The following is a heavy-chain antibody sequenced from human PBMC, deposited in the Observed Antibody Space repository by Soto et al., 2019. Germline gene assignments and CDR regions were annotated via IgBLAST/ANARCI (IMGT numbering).Heavy chain of an antibody. D-gene: IGHD2-2*01. V-gene: IGHV1-18*01. J-gene: IGHJ4*02. Sequence: GASVKVSCKASGDTFATYGISWVRQAPGQGLEWMGWISGSNGNTRCAQRFQGRVIMTADTSTTTAYMELRSLSSDDTAVYYCGREYCTSTSCYGVDYWGQGTLVTVSS. CDR3: GREYCTSTSCYGVDY. CDR1: GDTFATYG. CDR2: ISGSNGNT.